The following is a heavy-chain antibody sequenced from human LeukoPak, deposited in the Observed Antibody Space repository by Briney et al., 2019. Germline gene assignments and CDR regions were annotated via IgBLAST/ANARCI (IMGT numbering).Heavy chain of an antibody. Sequence: PGGSLRLSCAASGFSFSSYEMNWVRQGPGKGLEWVSHISGSGTTIYYADSVKGRFTISRDNAKNSLYLQLNSLRAEDTAVYYCARDEIRSVAFDIWGQGTMVTDSS. CDR3: ARDEIRSVAFDI. V-gene: IGHV3-48*03. J-gene: IGHJ3*02. D-gene: IGHD4-17*01. CDR2: ISGSGTTI. CDR1: GFSFSSYE.